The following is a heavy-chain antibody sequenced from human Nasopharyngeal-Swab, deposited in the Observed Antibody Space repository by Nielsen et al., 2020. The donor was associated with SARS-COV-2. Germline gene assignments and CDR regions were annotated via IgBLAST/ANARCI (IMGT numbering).Heavy chain of an antibody. CDR3: ARHDYGENY. CDR2: INSDGSSK. CDR1: GFTFSSYW. V-gene: IGHV3-74*01. D-gene: IGHD4-17*01. J-gene: IGHJ4*02. Sequence: GESLKISCAASGFTFSSYWIHWVRQAPGKGLVWVSRINSDGSSKSYADSVKGRFTISRDNAKNTLYLQMNSLRAEDTAVYYCARHDYGENYWGQGTLVTVSS.